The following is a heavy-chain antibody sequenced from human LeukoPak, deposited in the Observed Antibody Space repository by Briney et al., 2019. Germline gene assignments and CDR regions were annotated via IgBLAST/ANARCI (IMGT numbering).Heavy chain of an antibody. Sequence: GGSLRLSCAAAGLTFSSNYMSWVREAPGKGLEWVSVIFSGGSTYYSDSVKGRFTFSRDNSKNTLYIQMNSLRAEDPAVYYCARGGGNSEFDYWGQGTLVTVSS. CDR3: ARGGGNSEFDY. CDR1: GLTFSSNY. D-gene: IGHD4-23*01. CDR2: IFSGGST. V-gene: IGHV3-53*01. J-gene: IGHJ4*02.